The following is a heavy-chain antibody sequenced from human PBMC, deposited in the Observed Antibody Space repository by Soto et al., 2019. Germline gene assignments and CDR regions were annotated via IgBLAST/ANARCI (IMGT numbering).Heavy chain of an antibody. D-gene: IGHD5-12*01. V-gene: IGHV3-33*06. J-gene: IGHJ5*02. Sequence: PGGSLRLSCAASGFTFSSYGMHWVRQAPGKGLEWVAVIWGDGSSTYYADSVKGRFTISRDNSKNTLYLQMNSLRAEDTAVYYCAKDHYSGYDWGWFDPWGQGTLVTVSS. CDR1: GFTFSSYG. CDR3: AKDHYSGYDWGWFDP. CDR2: IWGDGSST.